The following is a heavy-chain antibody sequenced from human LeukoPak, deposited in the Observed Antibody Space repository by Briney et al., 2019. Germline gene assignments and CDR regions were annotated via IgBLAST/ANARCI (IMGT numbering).Heavy chain of an antibody. CDR3: TRRESQGSSTNWYFDL. Sequence: GGSLRLSCAASGFTFSGSAIHWVRQASGKGLEWVGRIRSKRDTYATAYAASVKGRFTISRDDSNNTAYLQMNSLKTEDTAVYYYTRRESQGSSTNWYFDLWGRGTLVTVSS. D-gene: IGHD6-6*01. J-gene: IGHJ2*01. CDR2: IRSKRDTYAT. CDR1: GFTFSGSA. V-gene: IGHV3-73*01.